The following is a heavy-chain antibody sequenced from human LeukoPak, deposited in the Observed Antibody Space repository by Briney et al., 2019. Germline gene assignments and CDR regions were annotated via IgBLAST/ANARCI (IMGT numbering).Heavy chain of an antibody. V-gene: IGHV4-39*01. D-gene: IGHD3-22*01. CDR1: GDSINSPNYY. J-gene: IGHJ4*02. CDR2: IFYGART. Sequence: SETLSLTCTVSGDSINSPNYYWGWLRQPPGKGLEWIGSIFYGARTSYSPSLKSRVSVSIDTSKNQFSLKLSSVTAADTATYYCARYTSSYYYDFDLWGRGTLVTVSS. CDR3: ARYTSSYYYDFDL.